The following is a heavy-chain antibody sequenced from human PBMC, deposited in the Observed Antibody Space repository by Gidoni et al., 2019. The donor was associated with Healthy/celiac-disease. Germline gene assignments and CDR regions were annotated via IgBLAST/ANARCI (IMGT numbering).Heavy chain of an antibody. CDR2: IYYSGST. Sequence: QLQLQESGPGLVKPSETLSLTCPVSGGSISSSSYYWGWIRQPPGKGLEWIGSIYYSGSTYYNPSLKSRVTISVDTSKNQFSLKLSSVTAADTAVYYCARDEDRITMIVDWGQGTLVTVSS. D-gene: IGHD3-22*01. CDR3: ARDEDRITMIVD. V-gene: IGHV4-39*07. CDR1: GGSISSSSYY. J-gene: IGHJ4*02.